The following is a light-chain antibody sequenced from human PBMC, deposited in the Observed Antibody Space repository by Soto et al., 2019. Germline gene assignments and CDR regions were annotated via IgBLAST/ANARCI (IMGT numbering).Light chain of an antibody. CDR3: CSYAGSSLYV. Sequence: QSVLTQPASVSGSPGQSITISCTGTSSVVGSYNLVSWYQQHPGKAPKLMIYEVSKRPSGVSNRFSGSKSGNTASLTISGLQAEDEADYYCCSYAGSSLYVFVTGTKVTVL. V-gene: IGLV2-23*02. CDR2: EVS. J-gene: IGLJ1*01. CDR1: SSVVGSYNL.